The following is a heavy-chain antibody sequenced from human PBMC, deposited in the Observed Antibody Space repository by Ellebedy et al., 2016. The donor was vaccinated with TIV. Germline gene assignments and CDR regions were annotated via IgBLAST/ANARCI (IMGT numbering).Heavy chain of an antibody. D-gene: IGHD5-18*01. Sequence: GESLKISCAASGFTFSNAWMNWVRQAPGKGLEWVGRIKSKTDGGAADYAAPVKGRFTISRDDSKNTLYLQMNSLKIEDTAVYFCTTVYRYNYDSVWGQGTLVTAPS. CDR2: IKSKTDGGAA. CDR1: GFTFSNAW. V-gene: IGHV3-15*01. J-gene: IGHJ4*02. CDR3: TTVYRYNYDSV.